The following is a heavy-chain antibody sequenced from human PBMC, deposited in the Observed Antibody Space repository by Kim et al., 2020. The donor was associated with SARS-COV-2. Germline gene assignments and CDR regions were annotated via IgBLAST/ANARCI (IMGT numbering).Heavy chain of an antibody. CDR2: IYYGGST. CDR1: GGSISSSSYY. V-gene: IGHV4-39*01. CDR3: ASQTERFLEWLLDYFDL. J-gene: IGHJ2*01. Sequence: SETLSLTCTVSGGSISSSSYYWGWIRQPPGKGLEWIGSIYYGGSTYYNPSLKSRVTISVDTSKNQFSLKLSSVTAADTAVYYCASQTERFLEWLLDYFDL. D-gene: IGHD3-3*01.